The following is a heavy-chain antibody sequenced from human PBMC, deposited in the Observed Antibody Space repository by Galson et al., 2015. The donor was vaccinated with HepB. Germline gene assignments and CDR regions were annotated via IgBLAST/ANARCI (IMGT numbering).Heavy chain of an antibody. V-gene: IGHV3-66*02. Sequence: SLRLSCAASGFTVSNNYMSWVRQAPGKGLEWVSVIYSGGNIDYADSVKGRFTISRDNSKNTLYLQMNSLRTEDTAVYYCAKHDYVDYEFVYHWGQGTLVIVSS. CDR3: AKHDYVDYEFVYH. CDR1: GFTVSNNY. D-gene: IGHD4-17*01. J-gene: IGHJ1*01. CDR2: IYSGGNI.